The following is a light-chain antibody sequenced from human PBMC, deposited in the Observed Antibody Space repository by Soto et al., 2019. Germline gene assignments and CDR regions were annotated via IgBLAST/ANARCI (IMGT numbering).Light chain of an antibody. CDR3: QQRGNWWT. CDR1: QSVSSH. CDR2: DAS. Sequence: EVVMTQSPATLSVSPGERATLSCRASQSVSSHLAWYQQKPGQAPRLLIYDASNRATGIPARFSGSGSGTDFTLTISSLEPEDFAVYYCQQRGNWWTFGQGTKVDIK. V-gene: IGKV3-11*01. J-gene: IGKJ1*01.